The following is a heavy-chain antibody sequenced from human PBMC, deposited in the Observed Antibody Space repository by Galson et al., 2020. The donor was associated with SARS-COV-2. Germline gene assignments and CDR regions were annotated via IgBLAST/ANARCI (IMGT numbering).Heavy chain of an antibody. V-gene: IGHV4-61*09. D-gene: IGHD3-9*01. J-gene: IGHJ6*03. CDR1: GASISSAGYF. CDR3: ARVVNSYDDMLTGCCSDYYYLRDG. CDR2: LYSSGSH. Sequence: SEPLSLPCTPSGASISSAGYFWSSIRQPTGKRLSWIGHLYSSGSHYSTPHLRNPVTLSRDTSKHQFSLKLSSVTTAETAVYFCARVVNSYDDMLTGCCSDYYYLRDGWGKGTTVT.